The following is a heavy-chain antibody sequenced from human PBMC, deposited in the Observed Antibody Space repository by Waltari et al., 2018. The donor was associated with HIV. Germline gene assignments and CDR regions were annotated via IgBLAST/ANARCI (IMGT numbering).Heavy chain of an antibody. Sequence: EVQLVESGGGLVQPGRSLRLSCAASGFTFDDYAMHWVRQAPGKGLEWVSGISWNRGSIGYADSVKGRFTISRDNAKNSLYLQMNSLRAEDTALYYCAKGSSSSIFHWFDPWGQGTLVTVSS. CDR2: ISWNRGSI. CDR1: GFTFDDYA. D-gene: IGHD6-6*01. V-gene: IGHV3-9*01. CDR3: AKGSSSSIFHWFDP. J-gene: IGHJ5*02.